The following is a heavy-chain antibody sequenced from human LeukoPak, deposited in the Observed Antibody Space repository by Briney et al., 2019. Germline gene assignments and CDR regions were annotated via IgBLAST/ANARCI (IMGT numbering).Heavy chain of an antibody. CDR3: ARLMYSSSSYNWFDP. Sequence: EASVKVSCKASGYTFTGYYMHWVRQAPGQGLEWMGWINPNSGGTNYARKFQGRVTMTTDTSTSTAYMELRSLRSDDTAVYYCARLMYSSSSYNWFDPWGQGTLVTVSS. CDR2: INPNSGGT. D-gene: IGHD6-13*01. CDR1: GYTFTGYY. V-gene: IGHV1-2*02. J-gene: IGHJ5*02.